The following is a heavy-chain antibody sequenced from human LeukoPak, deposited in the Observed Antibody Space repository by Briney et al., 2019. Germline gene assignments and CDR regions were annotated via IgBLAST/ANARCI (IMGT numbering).Heavy chain of an antibody. V-gene: IGHV3-30*18. CDR1: GFSFSSFG. CDR3: AKDVKYNWNYIDY. Sequence: GGSLRLSCAASGFSFSSFGMHWVRRAPGKGLEWVAVISYDGSSKYYAGSVKGRFTISRDNSKNTLYLQMNSLRAEDTAVYYCAKDVKYNWNYIDYWGQGTLVTVSS. CDR2: ISYDGSSK. D-gene: IGHD1-20*01. J-gene: IGHJ4*02.